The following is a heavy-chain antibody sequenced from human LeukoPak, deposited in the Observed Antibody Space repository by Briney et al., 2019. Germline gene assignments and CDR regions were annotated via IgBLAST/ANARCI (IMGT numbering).Heavy chain of an antibody. D-gene: IGHD4-17*01. Sequence: SETLSLTCTVSGGSISSYYWSWIRQPPGKGLEWIGYIYYSGSTNYNPSLKTRVTISVDKSKNQFSLKLSSVTAADTAVYYCARASHDYGDYSHFDYWGQGTLVTVSS. J-gene: IGHJ4*02. CDR1: GGSISSYY. CDR3: ARASHDYGDYSHFDY. V-gene: IGHV4-59*12. CDR2: IYYSGST.